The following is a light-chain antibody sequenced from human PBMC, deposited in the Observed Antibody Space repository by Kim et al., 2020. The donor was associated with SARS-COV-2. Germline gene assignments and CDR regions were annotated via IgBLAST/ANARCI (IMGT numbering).Light chain of an antibody. V-gene: IGKV3-11*01. J-gene: IGKJ1*01. CDR3: QQRSSWPRT. CDR1: QSVSKY. Sequence: EIVLTQSPATLSLSPGERATLSCRASQSVSKYLAWYQQKPGQAPRLLIYDASNRATGIPARFSGSGSGTDFTLTIGSLEPEDFAVYYCQQRSSWPRTFGQGTKVDIK. CDR2: DAS.